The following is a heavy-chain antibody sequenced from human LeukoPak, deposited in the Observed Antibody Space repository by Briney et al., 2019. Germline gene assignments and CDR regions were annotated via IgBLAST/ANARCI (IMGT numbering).Heavy chain of an antibody. CDR3: ARSPLGYCSSTSCSPDLDY. CDR2: ISYDGSNK. D-gene: IGHD2-2*01. CDR1: GFTFSSYG. V-gene: IGHV3-30*03. J-gene: IGHJ4*02. Sequence: GGSLRLSCAASGFTFSSYGMHWVRQAPGKGLEWVAVISYDGSNKYYADSVKGRFTISRDNSKNTLYLRMNSLRAEDTAVYYCARSPLGYCSSTSCSPDLDYWGQGTLVTVSS.